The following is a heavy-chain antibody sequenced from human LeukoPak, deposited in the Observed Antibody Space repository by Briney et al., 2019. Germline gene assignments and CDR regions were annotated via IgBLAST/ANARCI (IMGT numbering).Heavy chain of an antibody. CDR2: IAYDGSNE. J-gene: IGHJ4*02. D-gene: IGHD3-3*01. Sequence: GGSLRLSCVVSGFNFNNYGMNWVRQGPGKGLDWVASIAYDGSNENYAESVKGRFTISRDNSKNTLYLQLSSLTAEDTAVYYCAGPSGSVTIFGVVDYFDYWGQGSLVTVSS. CDR3: AGPSGSVTIFGVVDYFDY. V-gene: IGHV3-30*04. CDR1: GFNFNNYG.